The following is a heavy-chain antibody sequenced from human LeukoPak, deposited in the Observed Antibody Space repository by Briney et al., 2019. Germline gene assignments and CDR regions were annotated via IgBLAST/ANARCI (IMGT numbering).Heavy chain of an antibody. J-gene: IGHJ6*02. V-gene: IGHV3-48*04. CDR2: ISSSSTI. CDR1: GFTFSSYS. Sequence: GGSLRLSCAASGFTFSSYSMNWVRQAPGKGLEWVSYISSSSTIYYADSVKGRFTISRDNSKNSLYLQMNSLRTEDTALYYCAKDTPSGGYYGMDVWGQGTTVTVSS. D-gene: IGHD1-26*01. CDR3: AKDTPSGGYYGMDV.